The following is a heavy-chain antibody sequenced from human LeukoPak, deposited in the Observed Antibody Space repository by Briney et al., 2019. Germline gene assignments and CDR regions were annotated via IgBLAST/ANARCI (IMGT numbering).Heavy chain of an antibody. CDR1: GFTLSSYA. J-gene: IGHJ6*03. CDR2: ISNDGSNK. CDR3: AKSRTEVYHYYMDV. Sequence: PGGSLSLSCAASGFTLSSYAMHWVRQAPGKGLEWVALISNDGSNKYYVDSVRGRFTISRDNSKNSLYLQMNSLRAEDTAVYYCAKSRTEVYHYYMDVWGKGTTVTVSS. V-gene: IGHV3-30*18.